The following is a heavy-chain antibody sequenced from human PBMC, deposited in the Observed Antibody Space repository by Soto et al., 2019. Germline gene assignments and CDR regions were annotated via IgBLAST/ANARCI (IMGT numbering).Heavy chain of an antibody. CDR3: ARDKDRQQLGGNYYYMLDV. CDR2: IMPIFRTP. J-gene: IGHJ6*02. D-gene: IGHD3-3*02. V-gene: IGHV1-69*13. CDR1: GGTFSTSA. Sequence: QVQLEQSGAEVKKPGSSVKVSCKASGGTFSTSAISWVRQAPGQGLEWMGGIMPIFRTPDYAQNCQGRVTITAEECTSTAYMELSGLRSDDTAVYYCARDKDRQQLGGNYYYMLDVWGQGTTVTVSS.